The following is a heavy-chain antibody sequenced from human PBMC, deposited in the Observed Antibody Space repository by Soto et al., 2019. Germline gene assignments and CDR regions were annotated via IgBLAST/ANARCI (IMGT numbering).Heavy chain of an antibody. J-gene: IGHJ6*02. CDR1: GLSLRTTGVG. Sequence: QMTLKESGPTLVKPTQTLTLTCTFSGLSLRTTGVGVGWVRQPPGEALEWLALLYWDDDKRYSPSLKSRLTITKDTSEKQVVLTMTNMDTVDTATYYCVQSRCAGDCLQIYSSHSYYGSVVSGQGTTVTVSS. CDR3: VQSRCAGDCLQIYSSHSYYGSVV. D-gene: IGHD2-21*02. V-gene: IGHV2-5*02. CDR2: LYWDDDK.